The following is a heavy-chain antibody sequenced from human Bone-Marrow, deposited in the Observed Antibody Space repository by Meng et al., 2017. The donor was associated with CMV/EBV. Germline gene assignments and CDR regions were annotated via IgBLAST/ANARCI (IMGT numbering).Heavy chain of an antibody. CDR2: IYSGGST. V-gene: IGHV3-66*02. CDR3: AKDLDYYESTGYYPDY. Sequence: GGSLRLSCAASGFTVSSNYMSWVRQAPGKGLEWVSVIYSGGSTYYADSVKGRFTISRDDSKNTLYLQMNSLRPEDTAVYYCAKDLDYYESTGYYPDYWGQGTLVTVSS. D-gene: IGHD3-22*01. CDR1: GFTVSSNY. J-gene: IGHJ4*02.